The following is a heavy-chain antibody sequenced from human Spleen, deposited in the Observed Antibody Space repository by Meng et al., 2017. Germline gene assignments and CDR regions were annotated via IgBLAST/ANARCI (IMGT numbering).Heavy chain of an antibody. CDR3: ARDYSGYSYGGYFDY. V-gene: IGHV4-59*02. Sequence: SETLSLTCSVSGGSVSAFYWSWIRQPPGKGLEWIGYIFYSGSTNYNPSLKGRVTISFDTSKNQVSLKLSSVTAADTGIYYCARDYSGYSYGGYFDYWGQGTLVTVSS. D-gene: IGHD3-22*01. J-gene: IGHJ4*02. CDR2: IFYSGST. CDR1: GGSVSAFY.